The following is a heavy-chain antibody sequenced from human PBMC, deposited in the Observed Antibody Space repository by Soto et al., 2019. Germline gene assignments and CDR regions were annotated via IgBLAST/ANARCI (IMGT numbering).Heavy chain of an antibody. Sequence: SETLSLTCAVSGDSISSSVWLPWVRQPPGKGLEWIGEVFHTGNTNYNPSLKSRVTMSVDKSTNEFSLKVTSVTAADTAIYYCARKAWVRFDYWGQGALVTVSS. CDR1: GDSISSSVW. CDR3: ARKAWVRFDY. CDR2: VFHTGNT. J-gene: IGHJ4*02. V-gene: IGHV4-4*02. D-gene: IGHD7-27*01.